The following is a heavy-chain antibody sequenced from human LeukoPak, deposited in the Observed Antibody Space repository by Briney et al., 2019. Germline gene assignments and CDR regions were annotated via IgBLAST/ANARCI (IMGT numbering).Heavy chain of an antibody. CDR2: IYSSGST. CDR1: GGSISSYY. CDR3: ARARSGSLDY. D-gene: IGHD1-26*01. Sequence: PSETLSLTCTVSGGSISSYYWSWIRQPAGKGLEWVGRIYSSGSTNDNPSLKSRVTVSVDTSKNQFSLKLTSVTAANTAVYHCARARSGSLDYWGQGTLVTVSS. J-gene: IGHJ4*02. V-gene: IGHV4-4*07.